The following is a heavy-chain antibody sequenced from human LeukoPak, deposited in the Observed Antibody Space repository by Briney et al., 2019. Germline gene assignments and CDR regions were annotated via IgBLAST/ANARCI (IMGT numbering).Heavy chain of an antibody. CDR2: ISSSSSTI. V-gene: IGHV3-48*01. J-gene: IGHJ6*03. Sequence: GGSLRLSCAASGFTFSSYSMNWVRQAPGKGREWVSYISSSSSTIYYADSVKGRFTISRDNAKNSLYLQMNSLRAEDTAVYYCAREVLEWFSYMDFWGKGTTVTVCS. CDR1: GFTFSSYS. CDR3: AREVLEWFSYMDF. D-gene: IGHD3-3*01.